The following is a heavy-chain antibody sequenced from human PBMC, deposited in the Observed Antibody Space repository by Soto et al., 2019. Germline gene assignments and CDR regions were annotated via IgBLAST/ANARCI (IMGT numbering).Heavy chain of an antibody. Sequence: GASVKVSCKASGYTFTSYGISWVRQAPGQGLEWMGWISAYNGNTNYAQKLQGRVTMTTDTSTSTAYMELRSLRSDDTAVYYCARDLGIVVVNDAFDIWGQGTMVTVSS. V-gene: IGHV1-18*01. CDR1: GYTFTSYG. CDR3: ARDLGIVVVNDAFDI. J-gene: IGHJ3*02. CDR2: ISAYNGNT. D-gene: IGHD3-22*01.